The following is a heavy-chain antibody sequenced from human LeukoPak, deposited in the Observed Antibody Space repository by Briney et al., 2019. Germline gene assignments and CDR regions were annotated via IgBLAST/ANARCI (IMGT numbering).Heavy chain of an antibody. CDR2: IIPIFGTA. J-gene: IGHJ4*02. V-gene: IGHV1-69*13. D-gene: IGHD5-12*01. CDR3: ARENSPGYSGYDWRY. Sequence: GASVKVSCKASGYTFTSYGISWVRQAPGQGLEWMGGIIPIFGTANYAQKFQGRVTITADESTSTAYMELSSLRSEDTAVYYCARENSPGYSGYDWRYWGQGTLVTVSS. CDR1: GYTFTSYG.